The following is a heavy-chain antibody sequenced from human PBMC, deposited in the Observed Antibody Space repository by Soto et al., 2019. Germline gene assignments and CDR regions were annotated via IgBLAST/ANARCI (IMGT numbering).Heavy chain of an antibody. Sequence: EVQLVESGGGLVQPGGSLKLSCAASGFTFSGSAMHWVRQASGKGPEWVGRIRSKANNYATAYAASVKGRFTISRDDSKNTAYLQMNSLTSDDTAVYYCTRPNYYDTSGYYFPLGHWGQGTLVTVSS. CDR3: TRPNYYDTSGYYFPLGH. CDR2: IRSKANNYAT. CDR1: GFTFSGSA. D-gene: IGHD3-22*01. J-gene: IGHJ1*01. V-gene: IGHV3-73*02.